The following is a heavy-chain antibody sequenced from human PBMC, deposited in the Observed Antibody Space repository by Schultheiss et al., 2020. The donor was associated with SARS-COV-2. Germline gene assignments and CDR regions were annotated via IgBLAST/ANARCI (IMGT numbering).Heavy chain of an antibody. D-gene: IGHD3-10*01. CDR2: INHSGST. J-gene: IGHJ6*02. V-gene: IGHV4-34*01. Sequence: SETLSLTCAVYGGSFSGYYWSWIRQPPGKGLEWIGEINHSGSTNYNPSLKSRVTISVDTSRNQFSLRLTSVTAADAAVYYCAREPAPYYSGSGRNYYYGLDVWGQGTTVTVSS. CDR1: GGSFSGYY. CDR3: AREPAPYYSGSGRNYYYGLDV.